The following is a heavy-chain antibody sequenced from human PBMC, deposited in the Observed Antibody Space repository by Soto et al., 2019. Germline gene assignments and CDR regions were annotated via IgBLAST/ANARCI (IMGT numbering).Heavy chain of an antibody. Sequence: SETLSLTCAVSGGSISSSNWWSWVRQPPGKGLEWIGEIYHSGNTNYNPSLKSRVTISADKSVSTVYLQWNSLKASDSAIYYCASHGSWNAGKRGWSDPWGQGTLVTVPS. V-gene: IGHV4-4*02. CDR2: IYHSGNT. CDR1: GGSISSSNW. D-gene: IGHD1-1*01. CDR3: ASHGSWNAGKRGWSDP. J-gene: IGHJ5*02.